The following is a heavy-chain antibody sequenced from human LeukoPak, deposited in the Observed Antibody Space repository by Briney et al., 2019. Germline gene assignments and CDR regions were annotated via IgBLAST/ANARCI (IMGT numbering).Heavy chain of an antibody. J-gene: IGHJ6*03. V-gene: IGHV4-4*07. CDR2: IYTSGGT. D-gene: IGHD3-10*01. Sequence: SETLSLTCTVSGGSISSYYWSWIRQPAGKGLEWIGRIYTSGGTNYNPSLKSRVTMSVDTSKNQFSLKLSSVTAADTAVYYCARAVGSGSFQTYYYYMDVWGKGTTVTISS. CDR1: GGSISSYY. CDR3: ARAVGSGSFQTYYYYMDV.